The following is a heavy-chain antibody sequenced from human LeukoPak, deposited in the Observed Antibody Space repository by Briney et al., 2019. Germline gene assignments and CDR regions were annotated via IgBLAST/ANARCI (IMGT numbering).Heavy chain of an antibody. CDR3: ARDPLFCSGGSCYLAYFDY. J-gene: IGHJ4*02. D-gene: IGHD2-15*01. CDR1: GFTFSSYA. V-gene: IGHV3-23*01. CDR2: ISGSGGST. Sequence: GGSLRLSCAASGFTFSSYAMSWVHQAPGKGLEWVSAISGSGGSTYYADSVKGRFTISRDNSKNTLYLQMNSLRAEDTAVYYCARDPLFCSGGSCYLAYFDYWGQGTLVTVSS.